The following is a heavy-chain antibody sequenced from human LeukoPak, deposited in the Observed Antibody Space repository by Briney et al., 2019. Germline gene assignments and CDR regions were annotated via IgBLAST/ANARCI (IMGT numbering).Heavy chain of an antibody. Sequence: SETLSLTCTVSGGSVSSGSYYWSWIRQPPGKGLEWIGYIYYSGSTSYNPSLKSRVTISVDTSKNQFSLKLSSVTAADTAVHYCARGYSGSYGRFDYWGQGTLVTVSS. V-gene: IGHV4-61*01. CDR2: IYYSGST. CDR1: GGSVSSGSYY. CDR3: ARGYSGSYGRFDY. D-gene: IGHD1-26*01. J-gene: IGHJ4*02.